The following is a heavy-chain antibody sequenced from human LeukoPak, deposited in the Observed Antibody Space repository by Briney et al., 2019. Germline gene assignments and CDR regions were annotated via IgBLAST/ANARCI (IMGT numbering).Heavy chain of an antibody. CDR1: GFTFSSYA. D-gene: IGHD3-10*01. V-gene: IGHV3-30*04. CDR3: GRGPEKASGSGSYYVKSPLVL. Sequence: PGGSLRLSCAASGFTFSSYAMHWVRQAPGKGLEWVAVISYDASVKYYADSVKGRFTISRDNSKDTLYLQMDNLRTEDTAIYYCGRGPEKASGSGSYYVKSPLVLWGQGTQVIVSS. J-gene: IGHJ4*02. CDR2: ISYDASVK.